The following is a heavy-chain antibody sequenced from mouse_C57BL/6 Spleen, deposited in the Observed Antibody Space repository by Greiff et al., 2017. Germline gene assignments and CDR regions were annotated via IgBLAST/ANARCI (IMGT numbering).Heavy chain of an antibody. J-gene: IGHJ3*01. D-gene: IGHD2-2*01. CDR2: INPNNGGT. CDR1: GYTFTDYY. V-gene: IGHV1-26*01. Sequence: EVQLQQSGPELVKPGASVKISCKASGYTFTDYYMNWVKQSHGKSLEWIGDINPNNGGTSYNQKFKGKATLTVDKSSSTAYMELRSLTSDDSAVYSCAGGSYGYDGSAYWGQGTLVTVSA. CDR3: AGGSYGYDGSAY.